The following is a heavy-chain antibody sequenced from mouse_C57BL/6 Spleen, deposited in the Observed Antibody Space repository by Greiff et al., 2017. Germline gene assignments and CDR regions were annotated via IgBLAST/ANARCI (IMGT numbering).Heavy chain of an antibody. Sequence: VQLQQSGPELVKPGASVKISCKASGYTFTDYYMNWVKQSHGKSLEWIGDINPNNGGTSYNQKFKGKATLTVDKSSSTAYMELRSLTSEDSAVYYCARGGSYYGYDGYAMDYWGQGTSVTVSS. D-gene: IGHD2-2*01. J-gene: IGHJ4*01. CDR2: INPNNGGT. V-gene: IGHV1-26*01. CDR1: GYTFTDYY. CDR3: ARGGSYYGYDGYAMDY.